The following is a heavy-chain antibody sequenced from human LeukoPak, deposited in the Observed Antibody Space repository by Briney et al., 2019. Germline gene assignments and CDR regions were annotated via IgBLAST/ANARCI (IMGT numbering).Heavy chain of an antibody. CDR3: ARSWHSSSWYLIDY. CDR2: IYYSGST. CDR1: GGSISSSSYY. J-gene: IGHJ4*02. Sequence: PSETLSLTCTVSGGSISSSSYYWGWIRQPPGKGLEWIGYIYYSGSTNYNPSLKSRVTISVDTSKNQFSLKLSSVTAADTAVYYCARSWHSSSWYLIDYWGQGTLVTVSS. V-gene: IGHV4-61*05. D-gene: IGHD6-13*01.